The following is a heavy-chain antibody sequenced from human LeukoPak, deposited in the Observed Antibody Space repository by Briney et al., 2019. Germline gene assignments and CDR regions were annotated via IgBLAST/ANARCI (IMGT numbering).Heavy chain of an antibody. J-gene: IGHJ4*02. CDR3: AKVGMTTVTTAY. CDR2: IRYDGSNK. CDR1: GFTFSSYG. D-gene: IGHD4-17*01. V-gene: IGHV3-30*02. Sequence: PGGSLRLSCAASGFTFSSYGMHWVRQAPGKGLGGVAFIRYDGSNKYYADSVKGRFTISRDNSKNTLYLQMNSLRAEDTAVYYCAKVGMTTVTTAYWGQGTLVTVSS.